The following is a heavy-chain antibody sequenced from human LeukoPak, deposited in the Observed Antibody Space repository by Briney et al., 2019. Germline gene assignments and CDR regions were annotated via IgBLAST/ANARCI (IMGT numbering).Heavy chain of an antibody. V-gene: IGHV3-23*01. CDR2: VTGSGGGT. Sequence: GGSLRLSCAASGFIFSNYAMMRVRQAPGKGLEWVSSVTGSGGGTFYADSVKGRFTISRDNSQNTLYLKMNSLGAEDTAVYYCAKGAASALVDWFDPSGQGTLVTVSS. D-gene: IGHD6-25*01. J-gene: IGHJ5*02. CDR3: AKGAASALVDWFDP. CDR1: GFIFSNYA.